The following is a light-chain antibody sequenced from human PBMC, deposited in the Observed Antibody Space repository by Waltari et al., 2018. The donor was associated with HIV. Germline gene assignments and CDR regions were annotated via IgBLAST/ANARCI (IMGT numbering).Light chain of an antibody. V-gene: IGLV6-57*01. Sequence: NFMLTQPHSVSESPGKTVTISCTRSSGNIASNYVQWYQLRPGSSPTTVIYEDKQRPSGVPDLFSGSIDSSSNSASLTISGLKTEDEADYYCQSYDSSNSWVFGGGTKLTVL. J-gene: IGLJ3*02. CDR3: QSYDSSNSWV. CDR1: SGNIASNY. CDR2: EDK.